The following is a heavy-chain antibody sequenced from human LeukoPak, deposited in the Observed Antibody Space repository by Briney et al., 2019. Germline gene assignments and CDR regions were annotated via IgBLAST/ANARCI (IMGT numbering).Heavy chain of an antibody. Sequence: ESGPTLVNPTQTLTLTCTSSGFSLSTSGVGVGWIRQPPGKALEWLALIYWSDDKRYSPSLKSRLTITKDTSKNQVVLTMTNMDPVDTATYYCAHVMHYDFWSGYMFDYWGQGTLVTVSS. D-gene: IGHD3-3*01. CDR3: AHVMHYDFWSGYMFDY. CDR1: GFSLSTSGVG. V-gene: IGHV2-5*01. CDR2: IYWSDDK. J-gene: IGHJ4*02.